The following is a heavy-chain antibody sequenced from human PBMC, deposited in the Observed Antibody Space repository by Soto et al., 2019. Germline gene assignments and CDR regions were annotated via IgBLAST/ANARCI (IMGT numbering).Heavy chain of an antibody. V-gene: IGHV1-69*01. CDR3: AEGTYDYVWGSYRPNWFDP. CDR1: GGTFSSYA. J-gene: IGHJ5*02. D-gene: IGHD3-16*02. Sequence: QVQLVQSGAEVKKPGSSVKVSCKASGGTFSSYAISWVRQAPGQGLEWMGGIIPIFGTANYAHKFQGRVMIRADESPHTAYMELSSRRSEDTAVYYCAEGTYDYVWGSYRPNWFDPWGQGTLVTVSS. CDR2: IIPIFGTA.